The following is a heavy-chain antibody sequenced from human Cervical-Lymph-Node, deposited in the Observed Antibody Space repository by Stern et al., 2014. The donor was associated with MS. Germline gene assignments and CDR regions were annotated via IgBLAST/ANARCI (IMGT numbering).Heavy chain of an antibody. CDR2: IYYSGST. V-gene: IGHV4-39*01. D-gene: IGHD2-21*01. Sequence: QLQLQESGPGLVKPSETLSLTCTVSGGSISSSSYYWGWIRQPPGKGLEWIGSIYYSGSTYYNPPLKSAVTISVSTSKNQFSLKLSSVTAADTAVYYCARSWYSDYWGQGTLVTVSS. CDR1: GGSISSSSYY. CDR3: ARSWYSDY. J-gene: IGHJ4*02.